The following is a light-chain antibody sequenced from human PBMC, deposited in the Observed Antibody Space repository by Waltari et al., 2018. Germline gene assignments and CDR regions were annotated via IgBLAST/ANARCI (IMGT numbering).Light chain of an antibody. V-gene: IGLV2-11*01. CDR3: CSYAGSYTFV. CDR1: SSDVGCYNY. Sequence: QSALTQPRSVSWSPGQSVTISCTGTSSDVGCYNYVSWYQQHPGKAPKFMIYDVNKRPSGVPDRFSGSKSGNTASLTISGLQAEDEADYYCCSYAGSYTFVFGGGTKLTVL. CDR2: DVN. J-gene: IGLJ2*01.